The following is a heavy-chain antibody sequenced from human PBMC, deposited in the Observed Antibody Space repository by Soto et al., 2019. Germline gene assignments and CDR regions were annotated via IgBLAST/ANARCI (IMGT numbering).Heavy chain of an antibody. CDR3: AAHLKTTVTAYWYFDL. Sequence: QVHLQQWGAGLLKPSETLSLTCAVYGGSFSGYYWSWIRQPPGKGLEWIGEINHRGSTNFSPSLKSRVTISVDTSKNQFSQRLSSVTAADTAVYYCAAHLKTTVTAYWYFDLWGRGTLVTVSS. CDR1: GGSFSGYY. V-gene: IGHV4-34*02. CDR2: INHRGST. J-gene: IGHJ2*01. D-gene: IGHD4-17*01.